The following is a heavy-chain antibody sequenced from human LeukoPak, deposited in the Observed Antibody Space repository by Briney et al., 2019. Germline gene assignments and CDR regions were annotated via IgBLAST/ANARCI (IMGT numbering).Heavy chain of an antibody. V-gene: IGHV4-59*01. CDR2: IYYSGST. J-gene: IGHJ4*02. CDR3: AASPYYGSGSYYEAPFDY. CDR1: GGPISSYY. Sequence: SETLSLTSTGPGGPISSYYWSWIRQPPGKGLEWIGYIYYSGSTNYNPSLKSRVTISADTSKHQFSLKLSSVTAADTAVYYCAASPYYGSGSYYEAPFDYWGQGTLVTVSS. D-gene: IGHD3-10*01.